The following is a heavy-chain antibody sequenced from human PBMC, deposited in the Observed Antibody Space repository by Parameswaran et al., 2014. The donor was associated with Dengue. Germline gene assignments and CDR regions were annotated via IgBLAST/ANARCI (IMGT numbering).Heavy chain of an antibody. CDR2: INAASGDT. Sequence: WVRQAPGQSFEWMGWINAASGDTEYSRQFWDRLTFTRDTSARTAYLELSSLTSEDTAIYYCARNPIGSITFDLWGQGALVTVSS. CDR3: ARNPIGSITFDL. J-gene: IGHJ4*02. V-gene: IGHV1-3*01. D-gene: IGHD5-24*01.